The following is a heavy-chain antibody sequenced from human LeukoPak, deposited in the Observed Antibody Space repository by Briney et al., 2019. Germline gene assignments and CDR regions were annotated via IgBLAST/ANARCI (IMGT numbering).Heavy chain of an antibody. V-gene: IGHV3-30*18. D-gene: IGHD5-12*01. CDR3: AKLMSNSGYDLTDGY. Sequence: PGGSLRLSCXAXXXXFSSYGMHSVREAPGKGLGWGAVISYDGSKKYYAESVKGLFTLSRDNSKNTLYLQMNSLRAEDTAVYYCAKLMSNSGYDLTDGYWGQGTLVTVSS. CDR1: XXXFSSYG. J-gene: IGHJ4*02. CDR2: ISYDGSKK.